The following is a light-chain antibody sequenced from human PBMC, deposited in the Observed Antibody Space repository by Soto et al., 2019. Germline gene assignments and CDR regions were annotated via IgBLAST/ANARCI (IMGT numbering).Light chain of an antibody. CDR1: SSNIGNNY. CDR2: ENN. V-gene: IGLV1-51*02. J-gene: IGLJ1*01. CDR3: GTWDSSLSYV. Sequence: QSVLPQPPSVSAAPGQKVTISCSGSSSNIGNNYVSWYQQLPGTAPKLLIYENNKRPSGIPDRFSGSKSGTSATLGITGLQTGDEADYYCGTWDSSLSYVFGTGTKVTVL.